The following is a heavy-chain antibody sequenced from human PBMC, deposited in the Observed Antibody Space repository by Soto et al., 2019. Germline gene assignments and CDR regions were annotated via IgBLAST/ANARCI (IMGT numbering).Heavy chain of an antibody. V-gene: IGHV3-23*01. CDR3: AKVCSGYYYGCY. D-gene: IGHD3-22*01. CDR2: ISGSGGST. CDR1: GFTFSSYA. J-gene: IGHJ4*02. Sequence: EVQLLESGGGLVQPGGSLRLSCAASGFTFSSYAMSWVRQAPGKGLEWVSAISGSGGSTYYADSVKGRFTISRDNSKNTLYLQMNSVRAEDTAVYYCAKVCSGYYYGCYWGQGTLVTVSS.